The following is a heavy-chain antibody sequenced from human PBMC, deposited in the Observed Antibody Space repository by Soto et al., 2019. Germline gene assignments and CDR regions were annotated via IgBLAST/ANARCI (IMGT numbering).Heavy chain of an antibody. J-gene: IGHJ4*02. CDR1: GYSFTSYW. CDR3: ARQVDCSSTSCYTGPFDY. D-gene: IGHD2-2*02. V-gene: IGHV5-51*01. CDR2: IYPGDSDT. Sequence: PGESLKISCKGSGYSFTSYWIGWVRQMPGKGLEWMGIIYPGDSDTRYSPSFQGQVTISADKSISTAYLQWSSLKASDTAMYYCARQVDCSSTSCYTGPFDYWGQGTLVTVSS.